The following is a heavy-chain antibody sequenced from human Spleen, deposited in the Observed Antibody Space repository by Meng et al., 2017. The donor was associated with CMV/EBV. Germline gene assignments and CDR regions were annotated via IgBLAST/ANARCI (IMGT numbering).Heavy chain of an antibody. J-gene: IGHJ5*02. V-gene: IGHV4-34*01. D-gene: IGHD3-3*01. CDR1: GSFSESY. CDR2: INHSGGS. CDR3: ARGDYDFWSDYWRWFDP. Sequence: GSFSESYWSWIRQPPGKGLEWIGEINHSGGSNYNPSLKSRVTISVDTSKNQFSLKLSSVTAADTAVYYCARGDYDFWSDYWRWFDPWGQGTLVTVSS.